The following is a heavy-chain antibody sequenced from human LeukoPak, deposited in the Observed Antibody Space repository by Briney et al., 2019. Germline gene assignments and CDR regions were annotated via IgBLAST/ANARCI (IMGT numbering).Heavy chain of an antibody. Sequence: PGGSLRLPCAASGFTFDDYAMHWVRRAPGKGLEWVSGISWNSGSIGYADSVKGRFTISRDNAKNSLYLQMNSLRAEDTALYYCAKDGSGWSGGLYYFDYWGQGTLVTVSS. CDR3: AKDGSGWSGGLYYFDY. CDR1: GFTFDDYA. D-gene: IGHD6-19*01. V-gene: IGHV3-9*01. CDR2: ISWNSGSI. J-gene: IGHJ4*02.